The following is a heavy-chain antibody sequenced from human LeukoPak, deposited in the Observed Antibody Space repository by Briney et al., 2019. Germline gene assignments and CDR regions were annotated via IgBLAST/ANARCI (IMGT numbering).Heavy chain of an antibody. Sequence: GESLKISCKGSGYIFTSYWIGWVRPLPGKGLEWMGIIYPGDSDTRYSPSFQGQVTISADKSISTAYLQWSSLKASDTAMYYCARRISLVYNWFDPWGQGTLVTVSS. CDR3: ARRISLVYNWFDP. J-gene: IGHJ5*02. CDR1: GYIFTSYW. D-gene: IGHD6-13*01. V-gene: IGHV5-51*01. CDR2: IYPGDSDT.